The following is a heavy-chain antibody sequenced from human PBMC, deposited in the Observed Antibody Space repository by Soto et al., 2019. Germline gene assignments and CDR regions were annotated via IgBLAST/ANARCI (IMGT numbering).Heavy chain of an antibody. CDR3: ARIKGGAAGNFDL. CDR2: IYHSGST. V-gene: IGHV4-31*03. J-gene: IGHJ4*02. CDR1: ADSVSTGAYY. Sequence: PSETLSLTCPVSADSVSTGAYYWTWIRQDPGKGLEWIGYIYHSGSTYYNPSLQSRITISVDTSQNQFSLKVRSVTAADTAVYYCARIKGGAAGNFDLWGQGTLVTVSS. D-gene: IGHD6-13*01.